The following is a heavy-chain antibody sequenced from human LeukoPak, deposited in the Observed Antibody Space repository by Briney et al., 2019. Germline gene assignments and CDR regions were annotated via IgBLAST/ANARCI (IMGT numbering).Heavy chain of an antibody. Sequence: SETPSLTCTVSNGSITNDYWAWIRQPPGKGLEWIGYLSFGGGTNYSPSLKSRISTSPDTSKNQFSLKLTSVTAADTAVYYCVRVSVESGGAFDIWGQGTMVTVSS. CDR3: VRVSVESGGAFDI. J-gene: IGHJ3*02. CDR2: LSFGGGT. CDR1: NGSITNDY. V-gene: IGHV4-59*01. D-gene: IGHD2-15*01.